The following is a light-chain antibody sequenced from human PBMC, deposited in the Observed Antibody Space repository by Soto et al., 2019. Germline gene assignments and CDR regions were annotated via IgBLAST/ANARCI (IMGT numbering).Light chain of an antibody. CDR1: SSDIGHYDY. Sequence: QSVLTRPASVSGSPGQSITISCTGTSSDIGHYDYVSWYQQHPGKAPKLLISEVSNRPSGVSYRFSGSKSGTTASLTISGLQAEDEADYYCSSYTRTSSYVFGGGTKLTVL. V-gene: IGLV2-14*01. CDR3: SSYTRTSSYV. CDR2: EVS. J-gene: IGLJ1*01.